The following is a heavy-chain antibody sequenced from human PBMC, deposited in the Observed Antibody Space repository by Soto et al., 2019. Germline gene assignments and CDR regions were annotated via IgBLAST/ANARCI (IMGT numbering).Heavy chain of an antibody. V-gene: IGHV4-4*02. CDR1: SGSISSSNW. J-gene: IGHJ6*03. Sequence: QVQLQESGPGLVKPSGTLSLTCAVSSGSISSSNWWSWVRQPPGKGLEWIGEIYHSGSTNYNPSLKIRVTISVDKSKNQFSLKLSSVTAADTAVYYCARLGYYGSGTPFRYYYYYYMDVWGKGTTVTVSS. CDR3: ARLGYYGSGTPFRYYYYYYMDV. D-gene: IGHD3-10*01. CDR2: IYHSGST.